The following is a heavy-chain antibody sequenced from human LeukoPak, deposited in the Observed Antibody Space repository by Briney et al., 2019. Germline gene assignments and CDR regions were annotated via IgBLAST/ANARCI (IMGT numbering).Heavy chain of an antibody. CDR1: GDSDSSTNGVA. D-gene: IGHD2/OR15-2a*01. J-gene: IGHJ4*02. CDR3: ARGKNNAFDY. CDR2: TYYRARWYN. Sequence: SQTLSLTCAISGDSDSSTNGVAWNWIRQSPSRGLEWLGRTYYRARWYNDYAESVKSRITVNPDTSKNQFSLQLNSVTPEDTAVYYCARGKNNAFDYWGQGTLVTVSS. V-gene: IGHV6-1*01.